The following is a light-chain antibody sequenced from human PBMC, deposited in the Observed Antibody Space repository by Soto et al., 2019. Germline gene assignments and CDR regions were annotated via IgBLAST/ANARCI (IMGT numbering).Light chain of an antibody. V-gene: IGKV1-6*01. CDR2: AAS. CDR1: QGIRDE. J-gene: IGKJ1*01. CDR3: LQDYDYPRT. Sequence: AIQMTQPPSSLSASVGDRVTIPCRASQGIRDELGWYQQKAGKAPNLLISAASRLQSGVPSRFSGRGSGTDFTLTISSLQPEDFATYYCLQDYDYPRTFGQGTKVDIK.